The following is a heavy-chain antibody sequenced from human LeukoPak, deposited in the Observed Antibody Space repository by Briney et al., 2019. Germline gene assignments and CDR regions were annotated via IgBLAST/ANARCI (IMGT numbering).Heavy chain of an antibody. D-gene: IGHD1-26*01. CDR3: ARDTRTFDY. V-gene: IGHV3-7*01. CDR1: GFTLSSYR. Sequence: GGSLRLSRAASGFTLSSYRMNWVRQAPGKGLEWVANIKQDGSEKYYVDSVKGRFTISRDNAKNSLFLQMNSLRAEDTAVYYCARDTRTFDYWGQGTLVTVSS. CDR2: IKQDGSEK. J-gene: IGHJ4*02.